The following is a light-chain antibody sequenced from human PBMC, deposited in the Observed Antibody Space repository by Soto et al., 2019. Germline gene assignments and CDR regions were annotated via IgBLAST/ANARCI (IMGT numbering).Light chain of an antibody. CDR3: SSYTNINTRARV. J-gene: IGLJ1*01. V-gene: IGLV2-14*01. Sequence: SVVTQPASVSGSPGQSITISCTGTSGDIGSYNRVSWYQQHPGKAPKLIIYEVTDRPSGVSNRFSGSKSGNTASLTISGLQAEDEAEYYCSSYTNINTRARVFGTGTKVTVL. CDR2: EVT. CDR1: SGDIGSYNR.